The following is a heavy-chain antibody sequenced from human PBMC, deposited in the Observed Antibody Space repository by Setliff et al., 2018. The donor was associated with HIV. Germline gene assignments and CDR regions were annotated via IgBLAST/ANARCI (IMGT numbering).Heavy chain of an antibody. D-gene: IGHD4-4*01. CDR2: IYHSGST. J-gene: IGHJ6*03. Sequence: GTLSLTCAVSGGSISSSNWWSWVRQPPGKGLEWIGSIYHSGSTYYNPSLKSRVTISVDKSKNQFSLKLSSVTAADTAVYYCASTHDYSNYYYYYYMDVWGKGTTVTVSS. CDR1: GGSISSSNW. V-gene: IGHV4-4*02. CDR3: ASTHDYSNYYYYYYMDV.